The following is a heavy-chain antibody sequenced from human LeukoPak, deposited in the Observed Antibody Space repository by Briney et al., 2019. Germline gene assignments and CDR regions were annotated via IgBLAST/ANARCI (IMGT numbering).Heavy chain of an antibody. CDR3: ASGYYFPDY. D-gene: IGHD2/OR15-2a*01. CDR1: GGSISSSGYY. Sequence: SETLSLTCTVSGGSISSSGYYWGWIRQTPGSGLEWIGYIYYSGGTYYNPSLKSRVSISIDTSKNQFSLKLDSVTSADTAVYYCASGYYFPDYWGQGALVTVSS. V-gene: IGHV4-61*05. J-gene: IGHJ4*02. CDR2: IYYSGGT.